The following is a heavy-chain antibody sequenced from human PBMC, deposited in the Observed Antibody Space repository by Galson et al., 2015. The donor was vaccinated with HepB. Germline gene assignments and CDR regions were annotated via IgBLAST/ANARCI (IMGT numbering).Heavy chain of an antibody. J-gene: IGHJ4*02. CDR1: GFTFSSYS. CDR2: ISSSSSYI. CDR3: ARGEVVTATAGVPFDY. V-gene: IGHV3-21*01. D-gene: IGHD2-21*02. Sequence: SLRLSCAASGFTFSSYSMNWVRQAPGKGLEWVSSISSSSSYIYYADSVKGRFTISRDNAKNSLYLQMNSLRAEDTAVYYCARGEVVTATAGVPFDYWGQGTLVTVSS.